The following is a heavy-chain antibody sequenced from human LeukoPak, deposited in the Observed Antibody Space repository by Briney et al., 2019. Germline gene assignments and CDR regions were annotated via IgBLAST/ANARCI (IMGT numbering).Heavy chain of an antibody. CDR2: IYYGENP. J-gene: IGHJ2*01. CDR1: NGAISSYY. CDR3: ARFNDFGDYFDI. D-gene: IGHD4-17*01. V-gene: IGHV4-59*01. Sequence: PSETLSLTCTVSNGAISSYYWSWLRQSPGKGLEWLGHIYYGENPSYNPSLKSRVSISLDTSKTQFSLELNTVTAADTAIYYCARFNDFGDYFDIWGRGTMVAVSS.